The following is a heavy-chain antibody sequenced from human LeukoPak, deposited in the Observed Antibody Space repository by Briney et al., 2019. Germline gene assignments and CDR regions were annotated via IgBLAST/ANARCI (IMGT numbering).Heavy chain of an antibody. CDR1: GFTFDDYA. CDR3: AKGPYDSSGYYYVGYFDY. V-gene: IGHV3-9*01. Sequence: GGSLRLSCAASGFTFDDYAMHWVRHAPGKGLEWVSGISWNSGSIGYADSVKGRFTISRDNAKNSLYLQMNSLRAEDTALYYCAKGPYDSSGYYYVGYFDYWGQGTLVTVSS. CDR2: ISWNSGSI. D-gene: IGHD3-22*01. J-gene: IGHJ4*02.